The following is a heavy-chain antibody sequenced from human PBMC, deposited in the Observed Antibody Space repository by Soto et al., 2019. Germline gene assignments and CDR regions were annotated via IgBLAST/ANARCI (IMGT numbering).Heavy chain of an antibody. Sequence: VSVKVSCKASGYTFTSYAMHWVRQAPGQRLEWMGWINAGNGNTKYSQKFQGRVTITRDTSASTAYMELSSLRSEDTAVYYCARDRTYCSGGSCYSRPTVFDPWGQGTLVTVSS. D-gene: IGHD2-15*01. CDR1: GYTFTSYA. CDR3: ARDRTYCSGGSCYSRPTVFDP. J-gene: IGHJ5*02. CDR2: INAGNGNT. V-gene: IGHV1-3*01.